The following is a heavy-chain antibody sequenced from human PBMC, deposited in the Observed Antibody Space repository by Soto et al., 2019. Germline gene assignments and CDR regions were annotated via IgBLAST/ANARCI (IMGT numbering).Heavy chain of an antibody. D-gene: IGHD3-10*01. Sequence: VPLVESGGGLVKPGGSLRLSCEASGFTFRSYTMNWVRQAPGKGLEWVSSISSSNTYINYAGSVRGRFTVSRDNAKNSLFLQMDSLRVEETAFYYCARDTRQVRGVIDFDLWGQGTLVTVSS. J-gene: IGHJ4*02. CDR3: ARDTRQVRGVIDFDL. V-gene: IGHV3-21*01. CDR1: GFTFRSYT. CDR2: ISSSNTYI.